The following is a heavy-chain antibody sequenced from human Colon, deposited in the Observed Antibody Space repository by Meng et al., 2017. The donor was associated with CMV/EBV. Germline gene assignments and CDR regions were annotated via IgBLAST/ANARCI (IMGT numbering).Heavy chain of an antibody. CDR1: GFAFSRYY. CDR3: ARDNSAEDLSWWFDP. D-gene: IGHD2/OR15-2a*01. CDR2: INPSGYTT. V-gene: IGHV1-46*01. J-gene: IGHJ5*02. Sequence: QGALGEFGAEVKKPGASCKVSCKASGFAFSRYYMHWVRQAPGQGLEWMGVINPSGYTTIYAQKFQGRITMTRDTSTSTVYMELRSLRSDDTAVYYCARDNSAEDLSWWFDPWGQGTLVTVSS.